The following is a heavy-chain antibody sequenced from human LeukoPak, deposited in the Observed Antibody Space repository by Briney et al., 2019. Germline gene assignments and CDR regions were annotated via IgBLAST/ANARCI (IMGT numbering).Heavy chain of an antibody. V-gene: IGHV3-30-3*01. CDR1: GFTFSSYA. CDR3: ARDRSREWELLGAHDAFDI. Sequence: PGGSLRLSCAASGFTFSSYAMHWVRQAPGKGLEWVAVISYDGSNKYYADSVKGRFTISRDNSKNTLYLQMNSLRAEDTAVYYCARDRSREWELLGAHDAFDIWGQGTMVTVSS. J-gene: IGHJ3*02. CDR2: ISYDGSNK. D-gene: IGHD1-26*01.